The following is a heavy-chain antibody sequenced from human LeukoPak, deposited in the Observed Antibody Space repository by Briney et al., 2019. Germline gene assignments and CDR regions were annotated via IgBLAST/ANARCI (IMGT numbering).Heavy chain of an antibody. CDR3: ARSSGFDI. Sequence: GGSLTLSCTASGFTFSRYNMNWVRQAPGKGLEWVSCITSGSGTISYADSVKGRFTISRDNAKNSLYLQMNSLRDEDTAVYYCARSSGFDIWGQGTMVTVSS. V-gene: IGHV3-48*02. CDR1: GFTFSRYN. J-gene: IGHJ3*02. CDR2: ITSGSGTI.